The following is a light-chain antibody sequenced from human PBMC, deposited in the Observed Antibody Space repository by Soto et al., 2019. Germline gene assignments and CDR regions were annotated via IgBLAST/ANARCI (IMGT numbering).Light chain of an antibody. CDR3: QQYGSSGT. V-gene: IGKV3-20*01. CDR1: ASIDSNY. CDR2: GAF. Sequence: IELTQSPGTLSLSPGERATLSCRASASIDSNYLAWYQQKPGQAPRLLIYGAFSRATDIPDRFSGGGSGTDFTLTISRLEPEDFAVYYCQQYGSSGTFGQGTKVDIK. J-gene: IGKJ1*01.